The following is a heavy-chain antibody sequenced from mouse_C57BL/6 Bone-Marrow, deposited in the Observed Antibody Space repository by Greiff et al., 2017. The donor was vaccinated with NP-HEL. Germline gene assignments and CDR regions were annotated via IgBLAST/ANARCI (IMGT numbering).Heavy chain of an antibody. CDR1: GYTFTDYY. D-gene: IGHD2-4*01. V-gene: IGHV1-26*01. Sequence: EVQLQQSGPELVKPGASVKISCKASGYTFTDYYMNWVKQSHGKSLEWIGDISPNNGGISYNQKFKGKATLTVDKSSSTVYMVLRGLTSEDSAVYYCARRLRRGYAMDYWGKGTSVTVSS. J-gene: IGHJ4*01. CDR2: ISPNNGGI. CDR3: ARRLRRGYAMDY.